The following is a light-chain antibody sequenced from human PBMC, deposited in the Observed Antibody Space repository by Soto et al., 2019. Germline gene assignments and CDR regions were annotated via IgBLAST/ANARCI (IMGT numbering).Light chain of an antibody. CDR3: CSYAGSYTLV. CDR2: DVS. Sequence: QSVLTQPRSVSGSPGQSVTISCTGTSSDVGAYNYVSWYQQHPGKVPKLIIYDVSRRPSGVPDRFSGSKSGNTASLTISGLKADDEADYYCCSYAGSYTLVFGGGTKLTVL. V-gene: IGLV2-11*01. J-gene: IGLJ3*02. CDR1: SSDVGAYNY.